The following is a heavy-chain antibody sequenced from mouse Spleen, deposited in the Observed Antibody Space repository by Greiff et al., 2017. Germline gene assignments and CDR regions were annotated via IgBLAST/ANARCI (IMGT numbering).Heavy chain of an antibody. Sequence: QVQLQQPGAELVRPGSSVKLSCKASGYTFTSYWMDWVKQRPGQGLEWIGNIYPSASETHYNQKFKDKATLTVDKSSSTAYMQLSSLTSADSAVYYCAREGGLRRGGLDYWGQGTTLTVSS. CDR2: IYPSASET. CDR3: AREGGLRRGGLDY. CDR1: GYTFTSYW. V-gene: IGHV1-61*01. D-gene: IGHD2-2*01. J-gene: IGHJ2*01.